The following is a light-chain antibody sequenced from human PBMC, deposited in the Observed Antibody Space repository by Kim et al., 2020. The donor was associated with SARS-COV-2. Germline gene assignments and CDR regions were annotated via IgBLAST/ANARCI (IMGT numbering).Light chain of an antibody. J-gene: IGKJ2*03. V-gene: IGKV4-1*01. CDR3: QQYYSTPPS. CDR1: QTVVYNSNNKNY. Sequence: RATLKCKSSQTVVYNSNNKNYLAWYQQKPGQAPKLLIYWASIRESGVSDRFSGSRSETDFTLTISSLQAEDVAVYYCQQYYSTPPSFGQGTKLEI. CDR2: WAS.